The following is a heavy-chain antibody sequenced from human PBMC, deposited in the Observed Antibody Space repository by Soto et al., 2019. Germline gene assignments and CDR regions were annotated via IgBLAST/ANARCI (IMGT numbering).Heavy chain of an antibody. CDR2: ISYDGSNK. CDR1: GFPFTTYG. D-gene: IGHD3-10*01. Sequence: QVQLVESGGGVVQPGRSLRLSCAASGFPFTTYGMHWVREGPGKGLDWVAAISYDGSNKFYADSVKGRFTISRDNSKNTLYLQMNSLIPEDTALYYCVGGQYYFDYRGQGTLVIVSS. J-gene: IGHJ4*02. CDR3: VGGQYYFDY. V-gene: IGHV3-30*03.